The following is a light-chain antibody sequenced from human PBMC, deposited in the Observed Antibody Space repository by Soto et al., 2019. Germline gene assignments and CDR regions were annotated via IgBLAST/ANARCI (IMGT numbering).Light chain of an antibody. CDR1: QSVSSH. V-gene: IGKV3-11*01. Sequence: EIVLTQSPATLSLSPGERATVSCRASQSVSSHLAWYQQKRGQAPRLLIYDAYNRATGIPPRFSGSGSGTDFTLTISSLEPEDSAVYYCQQRHMWPITFGQGTRLE. CDR3: QQRHMWPIT. CDR2: DAY. J-gene: IGKJ5*01.